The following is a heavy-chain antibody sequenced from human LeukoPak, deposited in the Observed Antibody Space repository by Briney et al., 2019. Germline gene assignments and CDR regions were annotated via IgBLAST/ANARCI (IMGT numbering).Heavy chain of an antibody. Sequence: GGSLRLSYAASGFTFSSYGMHWVRQAPGKGLEWVAFIQYDGSNKNYADSVKGRFTISRDYSKNTLYLQMNSLGVEDTAVYYCARVVGSEGNWYVDYWGQGTLVTVSS. V-gene: IGHV3-30*02. CDR3: ARVVGSEGNWYVDY. D-gene: IGHD1-1*01. CDR1: GFTFSSYG. J-gene: IGHJ4*02. CDR2: IQYDGSNK.